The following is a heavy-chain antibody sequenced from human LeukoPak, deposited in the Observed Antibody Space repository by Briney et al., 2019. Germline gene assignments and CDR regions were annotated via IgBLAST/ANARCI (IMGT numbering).Heavy chain of an antibody. CDR3: ARDPGGRSWFDP. CDR2: IYYSGST. D-gene: IGHD2-15*01. Sequence: SETLSLTCTVSGGSISSYYWSWIRQPPGKGLEWIGYIYYSGSTNYNPSLKSRVTISVDTSKNQFSLKLSSVTAADTAVYYCARDPGGRSWFDPWGQGTLVTVSS. V-gene: IGHV4-59*01. J-gene: IGHJ5*02. CDR1: GGSISSYY.